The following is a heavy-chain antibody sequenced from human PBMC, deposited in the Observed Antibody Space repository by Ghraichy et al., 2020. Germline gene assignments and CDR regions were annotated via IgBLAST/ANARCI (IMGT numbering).Heavy chain of an antibody. CDR2: ISWDHDK. D-gene: IGHD3-10*01. CDR3: AHRVRGWDYGSGSYNNWFDP. Sequence: SGPTLVKPTQTLTLTCTFSGFSLSTSGVGVGWIRQPPGKALEWLALISWDHDKRYGPSPKSRLTITKDTSKNQVVLTMTNMDPVDTATYFCAHRVRGWDYGSGSYNNWFDPWGQGTLVTVSS. CDR1: GFSLSTSGVG. V-gene: IGHV2-5*05. J-gene: IGHJ5*02.